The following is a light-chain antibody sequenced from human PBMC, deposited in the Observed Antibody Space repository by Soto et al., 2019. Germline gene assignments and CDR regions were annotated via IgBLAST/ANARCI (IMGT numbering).Light chain of an antibody. CDR3: ASYTSTTLYV. CDR2: DVS. J-gene: IGLJ1*01. V-gene: IGLV2-14*03. Sequence: QSVLTQPASVSGSPGQSITISCTGTSSDVGGYNFVSWYQQHPDKAPKLIIYDVSDRPSGVSYRFSGSKSGNTASLTISGLQAEDEADYFCASYTSTTLYVFGSGTKVTVL. CDR1: SSDVGGYNF.